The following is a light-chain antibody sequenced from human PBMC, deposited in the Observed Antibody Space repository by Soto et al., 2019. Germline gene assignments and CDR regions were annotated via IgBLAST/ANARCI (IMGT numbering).Light chain of an antibody. CDR3: QAFDNSLSASGV. V-gene: IGLV1-40*01. CDR1: SSRFGATPD. CDR2: GNS. J-gene: IGLJ3*02. Sequence: QSVLTQPPSVSGAPGRRVTISSAGSSSRFGATPDIHWYQQLPGAAPRLLIYGNSNRPSGVPDRFAGSKSGTSASLAIIGLRVEDEGIYYCQAFDNSLSASGVFGGGTKVTVL.